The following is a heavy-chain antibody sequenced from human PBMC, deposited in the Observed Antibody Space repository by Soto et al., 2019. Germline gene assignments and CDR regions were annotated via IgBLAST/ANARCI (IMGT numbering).Heavy chain of an antibody. V-gene: IGHV1-69*01. D-gene: IGHD2-2*01. J-gene: IGHJ4*02. CDR2: IIPIFGTA. CDR3: ARAPKYCSSTSCYHYFDY. Sequence: QVQLVQSGAEVKKPGSSVKVSCKASGGTFSSYAISWVRQAPGQGLEWMGGIIPIFGTANYAQKFQGRVTITADESTSTAYMELSSLRSEDTAVYYCARAPKYCSSTSCYHYFDYWGQGTLVTVSS. CDR1: GGTFSSYA.